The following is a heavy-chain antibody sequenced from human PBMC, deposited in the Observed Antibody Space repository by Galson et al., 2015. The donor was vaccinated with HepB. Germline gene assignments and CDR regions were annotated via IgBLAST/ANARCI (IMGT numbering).Heavy chain of an antibody. CDR1: GYTFTSYY. J-gene: IGHJ4*02. CDR3: ARVPGAVYYDSSGYYWGFFDY. V-gene: IGHV1-46*01. Sequence: SVKVSCKASGYTFTSYYMHWVRQAPGQGLEWMGIINPSGGSTSYAQKFQGRVTMTRDTSTSTVYMELSSLRSEDTAVYYCARVPGAVYYDSSGYYWGFFDYWGQGTLVTVSS. CDR2: INPSGGST. D-gene: IGHD3-22*01.